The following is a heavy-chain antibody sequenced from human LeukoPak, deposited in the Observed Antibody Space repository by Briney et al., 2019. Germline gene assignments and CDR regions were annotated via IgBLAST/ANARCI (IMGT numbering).Heavy chain of an antibody. J-gene: IGHJ3*02. Sequence: ASVKVSCTASGYTFTDYGVSWVRQAPGQGLEWMGWISGYNDNPNYIQRLQGRVTMTTDTSTSTAYLELRSLTSDDTAVYYCARDRPKDDAFDIWGQGTLVIVSS. CDR3: ARDRPKDDAFDI. V-gene: IGHV1-18*01. CDR2: ISGYNDNP. CDR1: GYTFTDYG.